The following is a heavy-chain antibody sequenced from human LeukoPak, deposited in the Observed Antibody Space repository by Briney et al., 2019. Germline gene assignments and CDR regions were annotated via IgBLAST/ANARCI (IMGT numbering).Heavy chain of an antibody. J-gene: IGHJ6*03. CDR1: GGSISSYY. CDR3: ARSPYSYGYGYYYYYMDV. CDR2: IYYSGST. V-gene: IGHV4-59*01. Sequence: SETLSLTCTVSGGSISSYYWSWIRRPPGKGLEWIGYIYYSGSTNYNPSLKSRVTISVDTSKNQFSPKLSSVTAADTAVYYCARSPYSYGYGYYYYYMDVWGKGTTVTVSS. D-gene: IGHD5-18*01.